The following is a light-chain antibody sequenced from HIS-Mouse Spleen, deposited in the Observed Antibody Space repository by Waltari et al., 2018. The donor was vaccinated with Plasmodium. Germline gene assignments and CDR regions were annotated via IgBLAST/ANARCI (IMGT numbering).Light chain of an antibody. CDR3: QQYNNWSFT. J-gene: IGKJ3*01. Sequence: EIVMTQSPATLSVSPGERATPSCRASQSVSRNLAWYQHKPGQAPRPLIYGASTRATGIPARFSGSGSGTEFTLTISSLQSEDFAVYYCQQYNNWSFTFGPGTKVDIK. CDR1: QSVSRN. CDR2: GAS. V-gene: IGKV3-15*01.